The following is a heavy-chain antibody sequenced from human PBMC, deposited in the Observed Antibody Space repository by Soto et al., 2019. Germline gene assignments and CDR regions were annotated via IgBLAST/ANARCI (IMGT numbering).Heavy chain of an antibody. CDR3: ARIHYRGDFSVWWDY. Sequence: LSLTSTVSGASITSGGHYWGWIRQYPGKGLEWIGHIYDSGNMYFYNPSLKSRVTISADTSRNQFSLSLSSLTAADTAVYYWARIHYRGDFSVWWDYRGQGMRVTLAP. D-gene: IGHD4-4*01. J-gene: IGHJ4*02. V-gene: IGHV4-31*03. CDR2: IYDSGNMY. CDR1: GASITSGGHY.